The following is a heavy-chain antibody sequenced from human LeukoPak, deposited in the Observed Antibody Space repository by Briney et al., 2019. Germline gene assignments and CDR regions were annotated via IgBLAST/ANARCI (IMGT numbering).Heavy chain of an antibody. D-gene: IGHD6-13*01. CDR2: ITGSGGNT. CDR3: GKDQNVAAAGVPYDY. V-gene: IGHV3-23*01. Sequence: GGSLRLSCAASGFTFNNYAMSWVRKAPGKGLEWASAITGSGGNTYYADSVKGRFTISRDNSKNTLYLQMNSLRAEDTAVYYCGKDQNVAAAGVPYDYWGQGTLVTVSS. CDR1: GFTFNNYA. J-gene: IGHJ4*02.